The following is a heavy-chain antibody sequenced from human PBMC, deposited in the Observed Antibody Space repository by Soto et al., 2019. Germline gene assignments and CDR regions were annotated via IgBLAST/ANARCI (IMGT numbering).Heavy chain of an antibody. CDR2: IYYSGST. D-gene: IGHD3-16*01. CDR1: GGSISIGVYY. Sequence: TLSITLTVSGGSISIGVYYWSWTRQHPGKGLEWIGYIYYSGSTYYNPSLKSRVTISVDTSKNQFSLKLSSVTAADTAVYYCARKTDTFMAERGYFDYWGQGTLVTAPQ. V-gene: IGHV4-31*02. CDR3: ARKTDTFMAERGYFDY. J-gene: IGHJ4*02.